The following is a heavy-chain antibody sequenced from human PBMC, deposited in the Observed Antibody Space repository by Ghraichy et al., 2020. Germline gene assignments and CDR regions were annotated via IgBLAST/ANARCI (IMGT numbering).Heavy chain of an antibody. CDR3: ARIRGAVAGSYHYYHGLDV. CDR2: IVYSGIT. V-gene: IGHV4-59*01. CDR1: GGSISSFY. D-gene: IGHD6-19*01. Sequence: SETLSLTCSASGGSISSFYWSWIRQSPGKGLEWVGYIVYSGITNYNPSLKSRVTISVDMSKNQFSLQLNSVTAADTAVYYCARIRGAVAGSYHYYHGLDVWGQAPTVTVS. J-gene: IGHJ6*02.